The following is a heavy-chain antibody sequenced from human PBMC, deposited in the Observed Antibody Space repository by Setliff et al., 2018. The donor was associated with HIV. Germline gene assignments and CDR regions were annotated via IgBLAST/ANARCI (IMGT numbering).Heavy chain of an antibody. CDR2: IYPDDSAT. V-gene: IGHV5-51*01. D-gene: IGHD6-13*01. J-gene: IGHJ4*02. CDR3: ARHLIPGDPRYSSSWYY. Sequence: GESLKISCKASGYSFTSYWTGWVRQMPGKGLEWMGIIYPDDSATRYSPSFQGQVTLSADKSISTAYLQWSSLKASDTAMYYCARHLIPGDPRYSSSWYYWGQGTLVTVSS. CDR1: GYSFTSYW.